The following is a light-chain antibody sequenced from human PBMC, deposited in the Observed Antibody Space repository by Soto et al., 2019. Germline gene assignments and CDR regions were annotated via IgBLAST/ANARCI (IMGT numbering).Light chain of an antibody. CDR1: QSISTF. CDR2: AAS. Sequence: DIQMTQSPSSLSASVGDRVTIPCRSIQSISTFLNWYQQKPGKAPELLIYAASNLQSGVPSRFSGSGSGTDFTLTIGSLHLDDFASYFCQKTYSFPPTFGQGTKVERK. J-gene: IGKJ1*01. CDR3: QKTYSFPPT. V-gene: IGKV1-39*01.